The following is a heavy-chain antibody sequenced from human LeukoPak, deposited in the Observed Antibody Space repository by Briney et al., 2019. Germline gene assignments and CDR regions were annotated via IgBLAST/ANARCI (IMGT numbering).Heavy chain of an antibody. CDR2: INHSGST. D-gene: IGHD3-10*01. CDR3: ARARVTMVRGVSAFDI. CDR1: GGSFSGYY. Sequence: PSETLSLTCAVYGGSFSGYYWSWIRQPPGKGLERIGEINHSGSTNYNPSLKSRVTISVDTSKNQFSLKLSSVTAADTAVYYCARARVTMVRGVSAFDIWGQGTMVTVSS. V-gene: IGHV4-34*01. J-gene: IGHJ3*02.